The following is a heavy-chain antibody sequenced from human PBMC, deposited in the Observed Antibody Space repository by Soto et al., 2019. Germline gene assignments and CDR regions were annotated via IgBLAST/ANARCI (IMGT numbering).Heavy chain of an antibody. D-gene: IGHD5-18*01. CDR3: ARDSSWIQLWHHYYYYGMDV. CDR1: GFIFSDYY. J-gene: IGHJ6*02. Sequence: GGSLRLSCAASGFIFSDYYMGWIRQAPGKGLELVSYISSSSSTIYYADSVKGRFTISRDNAKNSLYLQMNSLRDEDTAVYYCARDSSWIQLWHHYYYYGMDVWGQGTTVTVSS. V-gene: IGHV3-11*04. CDR2: ISSSSSTI.